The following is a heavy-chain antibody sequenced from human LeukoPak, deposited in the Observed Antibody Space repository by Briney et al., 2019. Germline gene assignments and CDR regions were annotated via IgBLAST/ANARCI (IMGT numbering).Heavy chain of an antibody. V-gene: IGHV3-7*01. D-gene: IGHD3-22*01. CDR1: GFTFSSSW. J-gene: IGHJ5*02. CDR2: IKEDGSEK. Sequence: PGGSLRLSCAASGFTFSSSWMSWVRQAPAKGLEWVANIKEDGSEKCYVEPVKGRFSISRDNAKNSLYLQMNSLRVEDTAVYYCTRGRLTMTWGQGTLVTVSS. CDR3: TRGRLTMT.